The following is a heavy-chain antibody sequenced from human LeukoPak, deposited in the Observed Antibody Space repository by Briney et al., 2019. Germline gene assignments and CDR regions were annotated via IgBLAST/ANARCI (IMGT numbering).Heavy chain of an antibody. Sequence: SVKVSCKASGGTFSSYAISWVRQAPGQGLEWMGGIIPIFGTANYAQKFQGRVTITADKSTSTAYMELSSLRSEDTAVYYCSRDHSSGYYEGYWGQGTLVTVPS. J-gene: IGHJ4*02. D-gene: IGHD3-22*01. V-gene: IGHV1-69*06. CDR1: GGTFSSYA. CDR3: SRDHSSGYYEGY. CDR2: IIPIFGTA.